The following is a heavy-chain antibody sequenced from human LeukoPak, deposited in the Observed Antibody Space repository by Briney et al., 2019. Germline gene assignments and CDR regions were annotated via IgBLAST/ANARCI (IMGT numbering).Heavy chain of an antibody. D-gene: IGHD6-19*01. V-gene: IGHV3-7*01. CDR2: IKQDGSER. Sequence: PGGSLRLSCVASGFTFSSYWMSWFRQAQGKGLEWVANIKQDGSERHYVDSVKGRFTISRDNAKNSLYLQMNSLRVEDTAVYFCASYRYSSGPADYWGQGTLVTVSS. CDR1: GFTFSSYW. J-gene: IGHJ4*02. CDR3: ASYRYSSGPADY.